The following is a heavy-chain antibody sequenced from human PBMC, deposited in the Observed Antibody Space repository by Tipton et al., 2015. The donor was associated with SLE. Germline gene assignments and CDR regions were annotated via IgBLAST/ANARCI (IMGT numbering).Heavy chain of an antibody. Sequence: TLSLTCAVYGGSFSGYYWSWIRQPPGKGLEWIGEINHSGSTNYNPSLKSRVTISVDTSKNQFSLKLSSVTAADTAVYYCARVVNWDWYFDLWGRGTLVTVSS. CDR2: INHSGST. CDR3: ARVVNWDWYFDL. J-gene: IGHJ2*01. D-gene: IGHD1-1*01. V-gene: IGHV4-34*01. CDR1: GGSFSGYY.